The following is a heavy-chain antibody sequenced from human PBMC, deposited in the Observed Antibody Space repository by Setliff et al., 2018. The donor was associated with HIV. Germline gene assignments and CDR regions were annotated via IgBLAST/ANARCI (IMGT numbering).Heavy chain of an antibody. V-gene: IGHV3-21*04. CDR3: AGESSIAVAEYFQH. CDR2: ISSSSSYI. J-gene: IGHJ1*01. Sequence: SLRLSCAASGFTFSSYSMNWVRQAPGKGLEWVSSISSSSSYIYYADSVKGRFTISRDNSKNTLYLQMNSLRAEDTAVYYCAGESSIAVAEYFQHWGQGTLVTVSS. CDR1: GFTFSSYS. D-gene: IGHD6-19*01.